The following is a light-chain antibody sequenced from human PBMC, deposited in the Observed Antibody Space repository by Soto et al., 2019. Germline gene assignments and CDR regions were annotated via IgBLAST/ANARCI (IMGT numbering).Light chain of an antibody. J-gene: IGKJ1*01. CDR1: QTIDTY. CDR2: AAT. Sequence: DVRFTRSPASLCASVWDRVTITCRASQTIDTYLNWYQHKPGTAPKVLIYAATYLQNGVPSRFSGTGSGADFTLTISSLQPEDFATYYCQQNFNFPRTFGQGTKVDIK. CDR3: QQNFNFPRT. V-gene: IGKV1-39*01.